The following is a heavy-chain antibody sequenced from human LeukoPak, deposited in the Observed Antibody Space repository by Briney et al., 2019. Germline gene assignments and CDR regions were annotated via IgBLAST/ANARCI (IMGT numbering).Heavy chain of an antibody. J-gene: IGHJ4*02. CDR3: TTESWGIEY. V-gene: IGHV3-15*01. Sequence: PGGSLRLSCAASGFTFSNAWMSWVRQAPGKGLEWVSRIKRKIDGGTTDFAAPVKGRFTISRGDSKDTLHLQMNSLKTEDTAVYYCTTESWGIEYWGQGTLVTVSS. CDR1: GFTFSNAW. D-gene: IGHD3-16*01. CDR2: IKRKIDGGTT.